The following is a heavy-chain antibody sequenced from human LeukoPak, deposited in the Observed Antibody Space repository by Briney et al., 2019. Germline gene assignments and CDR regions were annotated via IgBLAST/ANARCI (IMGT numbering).Heavy chain of an antibody. CDR3: TRYHYDTSGYYYLND. Sequence: PGGSLRLSCAASGFSFRSYWMSWVRQAPGKGLEWVGFIRSKAYGGTTEHAASVKGRFTISRDDSKSIAYLQMNSLKTEDTAVYYCTRYHYDTSGYYYLNDWGQGTLITVSS. D-gene: IGHD3-22*01. CDR1: GFSFRSYW. V-gene: IGHV3-49*04. J-gene: IGHJ4*02. CDR2: IRSKAYGGTT.